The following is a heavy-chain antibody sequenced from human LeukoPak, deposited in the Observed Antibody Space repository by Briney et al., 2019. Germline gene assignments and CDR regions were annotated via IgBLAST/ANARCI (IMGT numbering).Heavy chain of an antibody. J-gene: IGHJ5*02. CDR3: ARQGRRYGPGSYYRT. CDR2: IYYSGST. CDR1: GGSISSGDYY. V-gene: IGHV4-30-4*01. Sequence: SRTLSLTCTVSGGSISSGDYYWSWIRQPPGKGLEWIGYIYYSGSTYYNPSLKSRVTISVDTSKNQFSLKLSSVTAADTAVYYCARQGRRYGPGSYYRTWGQGTLVTVSS. D-gene: IGHD3-10*01.